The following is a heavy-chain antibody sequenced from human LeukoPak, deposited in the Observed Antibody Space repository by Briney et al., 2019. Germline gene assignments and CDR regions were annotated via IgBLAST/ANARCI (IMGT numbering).Heavy chain of an antibody. V-gene: IGHV3-30*18. D-gene: IGHD2-8*02. CDR1: GFIFSSYG. Sequence: RPGGSLRLSCAASGFIFSSYGMHWVRQAPGKGLEWVTVSSYDGRNKYYADSVKGRFTISRDNSKNTLYLQMNSLRAEDTAVYYCAKDPIWWNYFDYWGQGALVTVSS. CDR2: SSYDGRNK. CDR3: AKDPIWWNYFDY. J-gene: IGHJ4*02.